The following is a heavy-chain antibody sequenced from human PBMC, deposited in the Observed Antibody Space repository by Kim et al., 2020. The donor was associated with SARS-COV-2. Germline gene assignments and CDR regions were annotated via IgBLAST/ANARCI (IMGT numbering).Heavy chain of an antibody. J-gene: IGHJ5*02. CDR1: GGSISSSSYY. CDR3: ASQSIAAAATGGFDP. CDR2: IYYSGST. Sequence: SETLSLTCTVSGGSISSSSYYWGWIRQPPGKGLEWIGSIYYSGSTYYNPSLKSRVTISVDTSKNQFSLKLSSVTAADTAVYYCASQSIAAAATGGFDPWGQGTLVTVSS. V-gene: IGHV4-39*01. D-gene: IGHD6-13*01.